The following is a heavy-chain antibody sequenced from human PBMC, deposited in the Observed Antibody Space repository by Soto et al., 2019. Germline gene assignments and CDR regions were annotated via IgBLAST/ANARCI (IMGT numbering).Heavy chain of an antibody. D-gene: IGHD1-26*01. CDR3: ARTQSYSGTYWGGFVG. Sequence: SETLSLTCSVSGGSISSHYWSWIRQPPGKGLEWIGYIYYSGSTNYNPSLQSRVTLSLDASKNQFSLILSSVTAADTAVYYCARTQSYSGTYWGGFVGWGQGTLVTVSS. J-gene: IGHJ4*02. CDR2: IYYSGST. V-gene: IGHV4-59*11. CDR1: GGSISSHY.